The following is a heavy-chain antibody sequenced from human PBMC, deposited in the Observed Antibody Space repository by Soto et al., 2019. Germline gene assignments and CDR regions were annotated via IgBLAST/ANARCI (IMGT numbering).Heavy chain of an antibody. D-gene: IGHD2-2*01. CDR3: ARDRNYCSSTSCYGSYGMDV. CDR1: GFTFSSYV. Sequence: GGSLRLSCAASGFTFSSYVMHWVRQAPGKGLEWVAVISYDGSNKYYADSVKGRFTISRDNSKNTLYLQMSSLRAEDTAVYYCARDRNYCSSTSCYGSYGMDVWGQGTTVTVSS. J-gene: IGHJ6*02. CDR2: ISYDGSNK. V-gene: IGHV3-30-3*01.